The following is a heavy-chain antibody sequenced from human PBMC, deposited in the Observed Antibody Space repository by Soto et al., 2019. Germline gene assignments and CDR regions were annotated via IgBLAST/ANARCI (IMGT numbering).Heavy chain of an antibody. CDR2: MNPNRGNT. CDR1: GYTFTSYD. Sequence: GASVKVSCKASGYTFTSYDINWVRQATGQGLEWMGWMNPNRGNTGYAQKFQGRVTMTRNTSISTAYMELSSLRSEDTAVYYCARGGLQWLAPSRFDPWGQGTLVTVSS. J-gene: IGHJ5*02. CDR3: ARGGLQWLAPSRFDP. V-gene: IGHV1-8*01. D-gene: IGHD6-19*01.